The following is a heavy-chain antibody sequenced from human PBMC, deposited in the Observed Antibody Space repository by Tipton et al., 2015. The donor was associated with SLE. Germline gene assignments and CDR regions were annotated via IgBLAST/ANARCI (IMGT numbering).Heavy chain of an antibody. J-gene: IGHJ4*02. CDR3: ARDGLGYFY. CDR1: GGSISSGGYS. V-gene: IGHV4-30-2*05. D-gene: IGHD3-22*01. CDR2: IYHSGST. Sequence: TLSLTCAVSGGSISSGGYSWSWIRQPPGKGLEWIGYIYHSGSTYYNPSLKSRVTISVDTSKNQFSLKLSSVTAADTAVYYCARDGLGYFYWGQGTLVTVSS.